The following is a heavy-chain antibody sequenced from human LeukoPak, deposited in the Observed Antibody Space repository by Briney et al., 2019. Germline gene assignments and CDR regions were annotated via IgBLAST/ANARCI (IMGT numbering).Heavy chain of an antibody. CDR3: ARLAARPYYYGMDV. CDR1: GYSFTSYW. Sequence: GESLKLSCKGFGYSFTSYWIGWVRQMPGKGLEWMGIIYPGDSDTRYSLSFQGQVTISADKSISTAYLQWRSLKASDTAMYYCARLAARPYYYGMDVWGQGTTVTVSS. CDR2: IYPGDSDT. V-gene: IGHV5-51*01. J-gene: IGHJ6*02. D-gene: IGHD6-6*01.